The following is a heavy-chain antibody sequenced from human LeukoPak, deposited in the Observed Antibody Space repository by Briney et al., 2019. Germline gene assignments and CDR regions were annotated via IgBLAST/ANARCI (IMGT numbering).Heavy chain of an antibody. V-gene: IGHV3-23*01. CDR3: AKGGHYSFFDY. CDR1: GLTFRNYA. CDR2: ISGDGTDK. D-gene: IGHD2-15*01. Sequence: PGGSLRLSCAASGLTFRNYAMTWVREAPGKGLEGVSTISGDGTDKYFADSVKCRFTISRDNSKSTVSLQMNSLRVEDMAVYYCAKGGHYSFFDYWGQGTLVTVSS. J-gene: IGHJ4*02.